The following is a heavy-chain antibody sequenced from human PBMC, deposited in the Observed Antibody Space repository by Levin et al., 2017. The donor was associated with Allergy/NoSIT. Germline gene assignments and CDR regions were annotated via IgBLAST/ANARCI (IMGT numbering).Heavy chain of an antibody. D-gene: IGHD3-22*01. CDR1: GFTFSDYY. CDR2: ISSSGSTI. CDR3: ARDLFDSSGYYYEVSYYFDY. V-gene: IGHV3-11*01. J-gene: IGHJ4*02. Sequence: LSLTCAASGFTFSDYYMSWIRQAPGKGLEWVSYISSSGSTIYYADSVKGRFTISRDNAKNSLYLQMNSLRAEDTAVYYCARDLFDSSGYYYEVSYYFDYWGQGTLVTVSS.